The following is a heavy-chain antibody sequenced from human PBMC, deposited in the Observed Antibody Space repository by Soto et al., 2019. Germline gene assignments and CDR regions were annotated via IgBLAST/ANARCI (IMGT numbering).Heavy chain of an antibody. CDR1: GDTFSIYT. V-gene: IGHV1-69*02. D-gene: IGHD6-13*01. Sequence: QVQLVQSGSEVKKPGSSVKVSCTASGDTFSIYTISWVRQAPGQGLEWMGRVIPIFDITSYTQRFQGRVTITADKSTTTVYMELSSLRSEDTAVYYCARDRDNSNWPNFDFWGQGTLVTVSS. J-gene: IGHJ4*02. CDR3: ARDRDNSNWPNFDF. CDR2: VIPIFDIT.